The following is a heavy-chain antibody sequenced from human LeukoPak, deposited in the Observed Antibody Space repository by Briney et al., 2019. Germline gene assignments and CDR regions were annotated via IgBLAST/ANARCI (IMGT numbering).Heavy chain of an antibody. J-gene: IGHJ5*02. CDR3: ARGGGRYYYDSSGYYEGPIDWFDP. CDR1: GYTFTSYG. CDR2: ISAYNGNT. V-gene: IGHV1-18*01. Sequence: GASVKVSFKASGYTFTSYGISWVRQAPGQGLEWMGWISAYNGNTNYAQKLQGRVTMTTDTSTSTAYMELRSLRSDDTAVYYCARGGGRYYYDSSGYYEGPIDWFDPWGQGTLVTVSS. D-gene: IGHD3-22*01.